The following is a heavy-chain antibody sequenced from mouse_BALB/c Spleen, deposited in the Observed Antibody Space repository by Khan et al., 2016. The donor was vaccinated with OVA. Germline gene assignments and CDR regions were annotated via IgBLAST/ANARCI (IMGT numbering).Heavy chain of an antibody. J-gene: IGHJ2*01. V-gene: IGHV3-2*02. CDR2: ISYSGST. CDR3: ARWDYDAPNY. Sequence: EVQLQESGPGLVKPSQSLSLTCTVTGYSITSDYAWNWIRQFPGNKLEWMGFISYSGSTSYNPSLKSRISITRDTSKNQSFLQLNSVTTEDTATYYCARWDYDAPNYWGQGTTLTVSS. CDR1: GYSITSDYA. D-gene: IGHD2-4*01.